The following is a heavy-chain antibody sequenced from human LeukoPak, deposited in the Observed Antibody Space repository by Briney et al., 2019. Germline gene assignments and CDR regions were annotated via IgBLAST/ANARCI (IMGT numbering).Heavy chain of an antibody. D-gene: IGHD4-17*01. V-gene: IGHV4-59*08. CDR3: ARLGDYEDYFDH. CDR2: IYYSGST. CDR1: GGSISSYY. J-gene: IGHJ4*02. Sequence: PSETLSLTCTVSGGSISSYYWSWIRQPPGKGLEWIGYIYYSGSTNYNPSLKSRVTISVDTSKNQFSLKLSSVTAADTAVYYCARLGDYEDYFDHWGQGTLVTVSS.